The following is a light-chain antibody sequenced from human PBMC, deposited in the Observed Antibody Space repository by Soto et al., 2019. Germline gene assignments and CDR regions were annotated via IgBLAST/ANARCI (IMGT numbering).Light chain of an antibody. CDR1: QGICDR. J-gene: IGKJ5*01. CDR2: FAS. Sequence: DTQISQSKPSFSAYVLYRATLTCRASQGICDRLAWYQQKPGKVPQLLIYFASTLGSGVPSRFSGSGSGTDFTFTISSLQPEDIATYYCQQYDNLPITFGQGTRLENK. CDR3: QQYDNLPIT. V-gene: IGKV1-33*01.